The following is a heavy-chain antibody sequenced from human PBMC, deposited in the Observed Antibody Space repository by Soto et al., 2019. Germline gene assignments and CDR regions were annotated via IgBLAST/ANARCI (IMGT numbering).Heavy chain of an antibody. V-gene: IGHV3-53*01. CDR2: IYSGGST. J-gene: IGHJ6*02. CDR1: GFTVSSNY. Sequence: GGSLRLSCAASGFTVSSNYMSWVRQAPGKGLEWVSVIYSGGSTYYADSVKGRFTISRDNSKNTLYLQMNSLRAEDTAVYYCARDHVMVRGLYYYYGMDVWGQGTTVTVSS. D-gene: IGHD3-10*01. CDR3: ARDHVMVRGLYYYYGMDV.